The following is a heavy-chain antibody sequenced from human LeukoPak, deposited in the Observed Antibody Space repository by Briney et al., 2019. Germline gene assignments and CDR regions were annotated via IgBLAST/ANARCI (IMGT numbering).Heavy chain of an antibody. Sequence: GGSLRLSCAASGFTLSSYAMHWVRQAPGKGLEWVAVISYDGSNKYYADSVKGRFTISRDNSKNTLYLQMNSLRAEDTAVYYCARARYNRGAFDIWGQGTMVTVSS. CDR2: ISYDGSNK. J-gene: IGHJ3*02. V-gene: IGHV3-30*01. D-gene: IGHD1-14*01. CDR1: GFTLSSYA. CDR3: ARARYNRGAFDI.